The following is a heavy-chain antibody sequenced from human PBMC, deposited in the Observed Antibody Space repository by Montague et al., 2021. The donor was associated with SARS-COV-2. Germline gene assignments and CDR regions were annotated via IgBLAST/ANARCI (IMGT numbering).Heavy chain of an antibody. V-gene: IGHV3-53*01. CDR3: ARGPYSSGWYTYEYFPH. CDR1: GFTVSNNY. CDR2: IYSGGST. D-gene: IGHD6-19*01. J-gene: IGHJ1*01. Sequence: SLRLACAASGFTVSNNYMIWVRQAPGKELEWVSIIYSGGSTYHAYSVKGRFTISRDNSNNTVYLQMNSLRAEDTAVYYCARGPYSSGWYTYEYFPHWGQGTLVTVSS.